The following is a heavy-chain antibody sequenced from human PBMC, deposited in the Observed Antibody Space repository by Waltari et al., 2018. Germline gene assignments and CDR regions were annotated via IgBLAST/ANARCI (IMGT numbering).Heavy chain of an antibody. CDR2: GDPEDDET. J-gene: IGHJ3*02. CDR1: GYTFTDYY. V-gene: IGHV1-69-2*01. Sequence: EVQLLQSGTELKKPGTTVKISCQVSGYTFTDYYIHWVQQAPGKGPHWMGLGDPEDDETIYAEKFQGRVTRTADTSTDTAYMELSSLRSEDTAVYYCATALGDRSSASRAFDIWGLGTMITVSS. CDR3: ATALGDRSSASRAFDI. D-gene: IGHD3-10*01.